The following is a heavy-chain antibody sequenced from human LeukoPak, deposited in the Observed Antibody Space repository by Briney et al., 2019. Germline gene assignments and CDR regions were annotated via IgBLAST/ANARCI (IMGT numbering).Heavy chain of an antibody. CDR1: GGSISSYY. V-gene: IGHV4-59*01. CDR2: IYYSGST. Sequence: SVTLSLTCTVSGGSISSYYWSWIRQPPGKGLEWIGYIYYSGSTNYNPSLKSRVTISVDTSKNQFSLKLSSVTAADTAVYYCARDRAYFDYWGQGTLVTVSS. J-gene: IGHJ4*02. CDR3: ARDRAYFDY.